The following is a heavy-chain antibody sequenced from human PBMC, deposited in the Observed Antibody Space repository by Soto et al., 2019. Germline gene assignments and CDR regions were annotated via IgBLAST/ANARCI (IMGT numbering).Heavy chain of an antibody. V-gene: IGHV1-69*06. Sequence: QVQLVQSGAEVKKPGSSVKVSCKASGGTFSTNPISWVRQAPGQGLEWMGGTGSGTGPGNHAQKFQGRLTITMDKATSTVYKELSSLSSEDTAVYYCANRDSGGFYRYFDSWGQGTLVTVSS. J-gene: IGHJ4*02. CDR1: GGTFSTNP. CDR2: TGSGTGPG. CDR3: ANRDSGGFYRYFDS. D-gene: IGHD2-15*01.